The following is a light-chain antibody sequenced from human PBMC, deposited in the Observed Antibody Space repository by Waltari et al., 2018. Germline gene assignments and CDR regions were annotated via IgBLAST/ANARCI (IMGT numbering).Light chain of an antibody. CDR1: SGSVTTSYY. Sequence: QTVVTQEPSFSVSPGGTVTLTCGLSSGSVTTSYYPSWYQQTPGQPPRTLMYSTNTRSSGVPDRFSGSILGNKAALTITGAQADDESDYYCALYMTSGIWAFGGGTKLTVL. V-gene: IGLV8-61*01. J-gene: IGLJ3*02. CDR3: ALYMTSGIWA. CDR2: STN.